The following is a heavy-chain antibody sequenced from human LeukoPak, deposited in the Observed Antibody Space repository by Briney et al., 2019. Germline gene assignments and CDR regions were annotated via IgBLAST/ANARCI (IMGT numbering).Heavy chain of an antibody. J-gene: IGHJ4*02. D-gene: IGHD1-26*01. CDR1: GGSISSYY. Sequence: PSETLSLTCTVSGGSISSYYWSWIRQPPGKGLEWIGYIYYGGSTNYNPSLKSRVTISVDTSKNQFSLKLSSVTAADTAVYYCAHGVGATSGDYWGQGTLVTVSS. CDR2: IYYGGST. CDR3: AHGVGATSGDY. V-gene: IGHV4-59*12.